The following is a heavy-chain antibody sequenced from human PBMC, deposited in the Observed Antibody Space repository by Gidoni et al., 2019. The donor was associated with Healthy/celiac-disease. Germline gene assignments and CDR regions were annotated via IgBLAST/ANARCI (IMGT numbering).Heavy chain of an antibody. CDR3: ARPNLAPYYYDSSGYLGGAFDI. D-gene: IGHD3-22*01. V-gene: IGHV5-51*03. J-gene: IGHJ3*02. Sequence: EVQLVQSGAEVKKPGESLKISCKGSGYSFTSSWIAWVRQMPGKGLEWMGIIYPGDSDTRYSPSFQGQVTISADKSISTAYLQWSSLKASDTAMYYCARPNLAPYYYDSSGYLGGAFDIWGQGTMVTVSS. CDR1: GYSFTSSW. CDR2: IYPGDSDT.